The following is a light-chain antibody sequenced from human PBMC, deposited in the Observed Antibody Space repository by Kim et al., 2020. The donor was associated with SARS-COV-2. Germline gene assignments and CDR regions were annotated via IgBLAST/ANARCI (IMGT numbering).Light chain of an antibody. V-gene: IGLV2-14*03. CDR3: SSDTSSSTVVV. Sequence: QSTTISCTGTISDVGGYNYVSWYQQHPGKAPKLMIYDVSNRPSGVSNRFSGSKSGNTASLTISGLQAEDEADYYCSSDTSSSTVVVFGGGTQLTVL. CDR1: ISDVGGYNY. J-gene: IGLJ2*01. CDR2: DVS.